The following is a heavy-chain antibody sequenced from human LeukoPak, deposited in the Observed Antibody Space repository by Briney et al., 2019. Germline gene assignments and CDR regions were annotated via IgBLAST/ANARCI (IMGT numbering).Heavy chain of an antibody. CDR2: IYPGDSDT. CDR1: GYSFTSYW. J-gene: IGHJ6*03. V-gene: IGHV5-51*01. CDR3: ARQGSYGFGYYYYYMDV. D-gene: IGHD5-18*01. Sequence: GESLKISCKGSGYSFTSYWIGWVRQMPGKGLEWMGIIYPGDSDTRYSPSFQGQVTISADKSTSTAYLQWSSLKASDTAMYYCARQGSYGFGYYYYYMDVWGKGTTVTVSS.